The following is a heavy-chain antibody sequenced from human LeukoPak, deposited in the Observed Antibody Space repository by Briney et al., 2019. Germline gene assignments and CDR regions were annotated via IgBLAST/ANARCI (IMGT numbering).Heavy chain of an antibody. D-gene: IGHD3-10*01. J-gene: IGHJ4*02. Sequence: ASVKVSCKASGYTFTSYGINWVRQATGQGLEWMGWMNPNSGNTGYAQKFQGRVTMTRNTSISTAYMELSSLRSEDTAVYYCARALQRITMVRGVMRAYYFDYWGQGTLVTVSS. CDR1: GYTFTSYG. V-gene: IGHV1-8*02. CDR2: MNPNSGNT. CDR3: ARALQRITMVRGVMRAYYFDY.